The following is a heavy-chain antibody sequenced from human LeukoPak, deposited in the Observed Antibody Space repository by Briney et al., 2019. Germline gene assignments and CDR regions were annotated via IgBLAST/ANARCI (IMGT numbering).Heavy chain of an antibody. CDR2: LYHTGRT. D-gene: IGHD6-19*01. J-gene: IGHJ4*02. Sequence: PSETLSLTCSVSGSPISSGHYWGWIRQPPGKGLEWIGSLYHTGRTSYNPSLKSRVTLAVDTPEKPFSLTMTSLTAADTAVYYCVRGHRLVSPSPSFDYWGPGALVSVSS. CDR3: VRGHRLVSPSPSFDY. CDR1: GSPISSGHY. V-gene: IGHV4-38-2*02.